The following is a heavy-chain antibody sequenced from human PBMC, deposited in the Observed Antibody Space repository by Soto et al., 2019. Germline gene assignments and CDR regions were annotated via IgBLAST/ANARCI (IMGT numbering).Heavy chain of an antibody. CDR2: ISGSGGST. J-gene: IGHJ6*03. CDR1: GFTFSSYA. Sequence: GGSLRLSCAASGFTFSSYAMSWVRQAPGKGLEWVSAISGSGGSTYYADSVKGRFTISRDNSKNTLYLQMNSLRAEDTAVYYCAKGLAVAATLSYYYYYMDVWGKGTTVTVSS. CDR3: AKGLAVAATLSYYYYYMDV. V-gene: IGHV3-23*01. D-gene: IGHD2-15*01.